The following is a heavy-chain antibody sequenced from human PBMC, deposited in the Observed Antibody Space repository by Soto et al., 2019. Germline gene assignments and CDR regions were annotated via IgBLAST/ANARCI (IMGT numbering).Heavy chain of an antibody. CDR2: IYYSGST. D-gene: IGHD3-3*01. Sequence: PSETLSLTCTVSGGSISSYYWSWIRQPPGKGLEWIGYIYYSGSTNYNPSLKSRVTISVDTSKNQFSLKLSSVTAADTAVYYCARDRYYDFWGGTAVYYYGMDVWGQGTTVTVSS. V-gene: IGHV4-59*01. J-gene: IGHJ6*02. CDR1: GGSISSYY. CDR3: ARDRYYDFWGGTAVYYYGMDV.